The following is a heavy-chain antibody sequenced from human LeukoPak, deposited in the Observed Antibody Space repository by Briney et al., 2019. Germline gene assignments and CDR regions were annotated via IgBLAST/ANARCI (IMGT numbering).Heavy chain of an antibody. CDR3: TTDLSVGCSXTSCFAP. J-gene: IGHJ5*02. CDR2: IKSKTDGGTT. V-gene: IGHV3-15*01. D-gene: IGHD2-2*01. CDR1: GFTFSNAW. Sequence: GGSLRLSCAASGFTFSNAWMSWVRQAPGKGLEWVGRIKSKTDGGTTDYAAPVKGRFTISRDDSKNTLYLQMNSLKTEDAAVYYCTTDLSVGCSXTSCFAPWGXXXLVTVS.